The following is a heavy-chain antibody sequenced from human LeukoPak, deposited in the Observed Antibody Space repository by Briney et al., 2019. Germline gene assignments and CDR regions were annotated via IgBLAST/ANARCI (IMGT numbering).Heavy chain of an antibody. Sequence: GGSLRLSCAASGFTFSSYSMNWVRQAPGKGLEWVSSISSSSSYIYYADSVKGRFTISRDNAKNSLYLQMNSLRAEDTALYYCARDNNSSSWYWSYFDYWGQGTLVTVSS. D-gene: IGHD6-13*01. J-gene: IGHJ4*02. CDR2: ISSSSSYI. CDR3: ARDNNSSSWYWSYFDY. CDR1: GFTFSSYS. V-gene: IGHV3-21*04.